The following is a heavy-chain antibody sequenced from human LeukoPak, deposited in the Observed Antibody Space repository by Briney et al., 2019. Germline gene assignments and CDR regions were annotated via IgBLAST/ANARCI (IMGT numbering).Heavy chain of an antibody. CDR3: ASHITMIAVRAFDI. CDR2: SNQDGSEK. D-gene: IGHD3-22*01. CDR1: GFTFSSYW. J-gene: IGHJ3*02. V-gene: IGHV3-7*05. Sequence: GGSMRLYCAASGFTFSSYWMSWVRQAPGKGLEWVATSNQDGSEKYYVDSVKGRFTISRDNARNSLYLQMNSLRAEDTAVYYCASHITMIAVRAFDIWGQGTMVTVSS.